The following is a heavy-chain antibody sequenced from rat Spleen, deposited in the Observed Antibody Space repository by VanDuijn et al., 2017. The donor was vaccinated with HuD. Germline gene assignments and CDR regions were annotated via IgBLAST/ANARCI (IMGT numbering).Heavy chain of an antibody. CDR2: MRYNGDT. D-gene: IGHD1-6*01. CDR3: TRLPGVYYGLDY. V-gene: IGHV2-63*01. J-gene: IGHJ2*01. Sequence: QVQLKESGPGLVQPSQTLSLTCTVSGFSLTSYNVHWVRQPPGKGLEWMGRMRYNGDTSYNSALKSRLSISRDTSKNQVFLKMNSLQTDDTGTYYCTRLPGVYYGLDYWGQGVMVTVSS. CDR1: GFSLTSYN.